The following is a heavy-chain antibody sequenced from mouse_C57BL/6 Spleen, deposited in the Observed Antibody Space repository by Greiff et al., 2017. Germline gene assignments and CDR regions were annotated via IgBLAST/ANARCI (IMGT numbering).Heavy chain of an antibody. V-gene: IGHV1-50*01. CDR1: GYTFTSYW. J-gene: IGHJ2*01. Sequence: QVQLQQPGAELVKPGASVKLSCKASGYTFTSYWMQWVKQRPGQGLEWIGEIDPSDSYTNYNQKFKGKATLTVDTSSSTAYMQLSSLTSEDSAVYYCAILIPRRDFDYWGQGTTLTVSS. CDR3: AILIPRRDFDY. CDR2: IDPSDSYT.